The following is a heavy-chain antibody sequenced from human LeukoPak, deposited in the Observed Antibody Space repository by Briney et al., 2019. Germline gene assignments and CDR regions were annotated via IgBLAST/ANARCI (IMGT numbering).Heavy chain of an antibody. CDR2: ISSSSSYI. J-gene: IGHJ4*02. D-gene: IGHD2-8*01. V-gene: IGHV3-21*01. Sequence: GGSLRLSCAASGFTFSSYSMNWVRQAPGKGLEWVSSISSSSSYIYYADSVKGRFTISRDNAKNSLYLQMNSLRAEDTAVYYCARGPHKIALMVYALEFDYWGQGTLVTVSS. CDR3: ARGPHKIALMVYALEFDY. CDR1: GFTFSSYS.